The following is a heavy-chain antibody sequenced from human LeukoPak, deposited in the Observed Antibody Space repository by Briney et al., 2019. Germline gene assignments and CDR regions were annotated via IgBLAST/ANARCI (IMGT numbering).Heavy chain of an antibody. J-gene: IGHJ4*02. Sequence: GGSLRLSCAASGVTVSSNYMSWVRQAPGKGLEWVAVISYDGSNKYYADSVKGRFTISRDNSKKTLYLQMNSLRAEDTAVYYCARENIGMVYFDYWGQGSLVTVSS. CDR3: ARENIGMVYFDY. CDR2: ISYDGSNK. D-gene: IGHD2/OR15-2a*01. CDR1: GVTVSSNY. V-gene: IGHV3-30-3*01.